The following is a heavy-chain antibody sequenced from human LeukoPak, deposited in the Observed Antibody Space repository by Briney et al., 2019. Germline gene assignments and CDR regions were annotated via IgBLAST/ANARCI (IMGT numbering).Heavy chain of an antibody. Sequence: GGSLRLSCAASGFTFSSYAMNLVRQASGKGLEWVSGISDSGDNAYYADSVKGRFTISRDNYENTLYLQMNSLRAEDTAVYYCAKSRDGYNMYYFDYWGQGTLVTVSS. CDR3: AKSRDGYNMYYFDY. CDR2: ISDSGDNA. J-gene: IGHJ4*02. CDR1: GFTFSSYA. D-gene: IGHD5-24*01. V-gene: IGHV3-23*01.